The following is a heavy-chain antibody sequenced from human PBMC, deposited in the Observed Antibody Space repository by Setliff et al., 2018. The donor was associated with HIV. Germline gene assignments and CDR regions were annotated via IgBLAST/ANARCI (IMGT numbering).Heavy chain of an antibody. Sequence: ASVKVSCKASGYTFTNYYIHWVRQAPGQGLEWMGGFDPELGETFFAQNFRGRLTMTQDTSTDTAYMELTSLRSDDTAMYYCATDNREGVGTPYYFDYWGQGTQVTVSS. CDR2: FDPELGET. D-gene: IGHD1-26*01. J-gene: IGHJ4*02. CDR3: ATDNREGVGTPYYFDY. CDR1: GYTFTNYY. V-gene: IGHV1-24*01.